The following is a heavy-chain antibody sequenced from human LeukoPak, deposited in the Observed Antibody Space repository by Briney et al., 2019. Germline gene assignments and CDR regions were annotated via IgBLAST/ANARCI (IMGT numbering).Heavy chain of an antibody. CDR3: ARGKGQSFDY. CDR1: GGSISSSSYY. V-gene: IGHV4-39*01. J-gene: IGHJ4*02. CDR2: IYYSGST. Sequence: PSETLSLTRTVSGGSISSSSYYWGWIRQPPGKGLEWIGSIYYSGSTYYNPSLKSRVTISVDTSKNQFSLKLSSVTAADTAVYYCARGKGQSFDYWGQGTLVTVSS.